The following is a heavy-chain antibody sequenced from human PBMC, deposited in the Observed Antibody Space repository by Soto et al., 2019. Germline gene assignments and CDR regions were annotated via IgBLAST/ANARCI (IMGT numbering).Heavy chain of an antibody. J-gene: IGHJ4*02. CDR3: ALLSDGMVRGEEDY. CDR2: IIPIFGTA. D-gene: IGHD3-10*01. Sequence: QVQLVQSGAEVKKPGSSVKVSCKASGGTFSSYAISWVRQAPGQGLEWMGGIIPIFGTANYAQKFQGRVTITADEYTSTAYMEVSSLRSEDPAVYYCALLSDGMVRGEEDYWGQGTLVTVSS. CDR1: GGTFSSYA. V-gene: IGHV1-69*12.